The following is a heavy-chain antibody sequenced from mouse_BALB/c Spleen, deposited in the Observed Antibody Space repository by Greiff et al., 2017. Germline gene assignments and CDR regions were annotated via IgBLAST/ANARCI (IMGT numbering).Heavy chain of an antibody. CDR1: GFSLTGYG. Sequence: VQLVESGPGLVAPSQSLSITCTVSGFSLTGYGVNWVRQPPGKGLEWLGMIWGDGSTDYNSALKSRLSISKDNSKSQVFLKMNSLQTDDTARYYCARDQEYGNYYYAMDYWGQGTSVTVSS. J-gene: IGHJ4*01. D-gene: IGHD2-10*02. V-gene: IGHV2-6-7*01. CDR2: IWGDGST. CDR3: ARDQEYGNYYYAMDY.